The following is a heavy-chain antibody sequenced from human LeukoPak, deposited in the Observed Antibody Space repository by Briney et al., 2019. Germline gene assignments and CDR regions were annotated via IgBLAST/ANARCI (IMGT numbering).Heavy chain of an antibody. CDR3: ARDDYRGVTNFDP. D-gene: IGHD3-10*01. CDR1: GGSISPYF. V-gene: IGHV4-59*01. J-gene: IGHJ5*02. CDR2: ISYTGNT. Sequence: SETLSLTCTVSGGSISPYFWSWIRQPPGKGLEWLGYISYTGNTNYNPSLKSRVTISVDTSKNQFSLQLTSETAADTAVYYCARDDYRGVTNFDPWGQGTLVTVSS.